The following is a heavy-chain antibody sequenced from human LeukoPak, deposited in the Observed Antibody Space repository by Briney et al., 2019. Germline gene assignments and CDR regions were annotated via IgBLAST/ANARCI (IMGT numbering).Heavy chain of an antibody. D-gene: IGHD2-2*01. CDR2: INQDASEK. Sequence: PGGSLRLSCTASGFTFSSYWMSWVRQAPGEGLEWVANINQDASEKYYVDSVEGRFTISRDNAKNSLYLQMNSLRAEDTAVYYCARGRRVPAAMGNWFDPWGQGTLVTVSS. J-gene: IGHJ5*02. CDR1: GFTFSSYW. CDR3: ARGRRVPAAMGNWFDP. V-gene: IGHV3-7*01.